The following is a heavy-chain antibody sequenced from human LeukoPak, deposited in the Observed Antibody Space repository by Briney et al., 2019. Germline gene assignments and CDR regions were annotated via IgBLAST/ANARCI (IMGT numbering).Heavy chain of an antibody. J-gene: IGHJ4*02. D-gene: IGHD3-3*01. Sequence: SETLSLTCTVSGGSIGSYYWSWIRQPPGKGLEWIGYIYYSGSTNYNPSLKSRVTISVDTSKNQFSLKLSSVTAADTAVYYCARVPYDFWSGYSYYFDYWGQGTLVTVSS. CDR3: ARVPYDFWSGYSYYFDY. V-gene: IGHV4-59*01. CDR1: GGSIGSYY. CDR2: IYYSGST.